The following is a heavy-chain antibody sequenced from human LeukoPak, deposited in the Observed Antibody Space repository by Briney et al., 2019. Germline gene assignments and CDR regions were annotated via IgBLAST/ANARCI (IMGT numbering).Heavy chain of an antibody. V-gene: IGHV3-23*01. D-gene: IGHD4-17*01. Sequence: QPRGSLRLSCAASGFTLISHAMSCGRHAPRRGLGWVSDISGRSGRTYYADSVKGRFNISSDNSKNTLYLQMNSLRAEDTAVYYCAKVGLSDYGDDVWYFDYWGEGTLVTVSS. CDR1: GFTLISHA. J-gene: IGHJ4*02. CDR2: ISGRSGRT. CDR3: AKVGLSDYGDDVWYFDY.